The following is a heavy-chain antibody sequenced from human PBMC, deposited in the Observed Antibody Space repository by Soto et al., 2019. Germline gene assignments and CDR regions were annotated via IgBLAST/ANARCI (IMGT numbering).Heavy chain of an antibody. CDR3: ARDDIVVVVAATLKYGMDV. V-gene: IGHV3-30-3*01. D-gene: IGHD2-15*01. J-gene: IGHJ6*02. CDR2: ISYDGSNK. CDR1: GFTFSSYA. Sequence: GSLRLSCAASGFTFSSYAMHWVRQAPGKGLEWVAVISYDGSNKYYADSVKGRFTISRDNSKNTLYLQMNSLRAEDTAVYYCARDDIVVVVAATLKYGMDVWGQGTTVTVSS.